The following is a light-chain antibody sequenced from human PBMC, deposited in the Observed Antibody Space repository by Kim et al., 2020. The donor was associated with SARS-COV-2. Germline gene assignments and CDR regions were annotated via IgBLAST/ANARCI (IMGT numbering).Light chain of an antibody. CDR3: AAWDESLYGPV. CDR2: GDS. CDR1: KSNIGASP. V-gene: IGLV1-44*01. J-gene: IGLJ3*02. Sequence: ELTQPPSTSGTPGQRVTISCSGSKSNIGASPVNWYQQLPGMAPKVLIYGDSQRPSGVPDRFSGSKSGTSASLAISGLQSEDEADYYCAAWDESLYGPVFGGGTQLTVL.